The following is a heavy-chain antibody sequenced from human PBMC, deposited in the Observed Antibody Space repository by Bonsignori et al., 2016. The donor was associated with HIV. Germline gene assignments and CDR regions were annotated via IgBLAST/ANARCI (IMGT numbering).Heavy chain of an antibody. CDR2: IIPIFGTA. Sequence: WVRQAPGQGLEWMGGIIPIFGTANYAQKFQGRVTITADESTSTAYMELSSLRSEDTAVYYCARGYYYGYSDYWGQGTLVTVSS. CDR3: ARGYYYGYSDY. J-gene: IGHJ4*02. D-gene: IGHD3-10*01. V-gene: IGHV1-69*01.